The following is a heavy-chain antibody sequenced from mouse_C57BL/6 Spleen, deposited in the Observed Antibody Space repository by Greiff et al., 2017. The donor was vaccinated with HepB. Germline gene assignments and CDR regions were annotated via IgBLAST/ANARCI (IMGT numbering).Heavy chain of an antibody. CDR2: IDPSDSST. V-gene: IGHV1-50*01. CDR3: ARRYDYDYYAMDY. CDR1: GYTFTSYW. Sequence: VQLQQPGAELVKPGASVKLSCKASGYTFTSYWMQWVKQRPGQGLEWIGEIDPSDSSTNYNQKFKGKATLTVDTSSSTAYMQLSSLTSEDSSVYYCARRYDYDYYAMDYWGQGTSVTVSS. D-gene: IGHD2-4*01. J-gene: IGHJ4*01.